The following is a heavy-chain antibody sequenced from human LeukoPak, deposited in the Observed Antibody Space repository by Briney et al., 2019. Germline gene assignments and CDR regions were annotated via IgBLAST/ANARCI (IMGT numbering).Heavy chain of an antibody. Sequence: GGSLRLSCAASGFTFSTYWMDWVRQAPGKGLVWVSRMNSDGSNTNYAGSVKGRFTIARDNAKNTLYLQMNSLRAEATAVYYCASNATGRFDYWGQGTLVTVSS. CDR3: ASNATGRFDY. CDR2: MNSDGSNT. D-gene: IGHD2-15*01. CDR1: GFTFSTYW. J-gene: IGHJ4*02. V-gene: IGHV3-74*01.